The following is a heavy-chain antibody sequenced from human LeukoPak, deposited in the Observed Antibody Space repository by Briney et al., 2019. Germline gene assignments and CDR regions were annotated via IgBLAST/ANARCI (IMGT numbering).Heavy chain of an antibody. CDR3: AREAARGYDSDY. D-gene: IGHD5-12*01. Sequence: SETLSLTCTVSGGSISSGDYYWSWIRQPPGKGLEWIGYIYYSGSTYYNPSLKSRVTISVDTSKNQFSLKLSSVTAADTAVYYCAREAARGYDSDYWGQGTLVTVSS. CDR2: IYYSGST. V-gene: IGHV4-30-4*01. J-gene: IGHJ4*02. CDR1: GGSISSGDYY.